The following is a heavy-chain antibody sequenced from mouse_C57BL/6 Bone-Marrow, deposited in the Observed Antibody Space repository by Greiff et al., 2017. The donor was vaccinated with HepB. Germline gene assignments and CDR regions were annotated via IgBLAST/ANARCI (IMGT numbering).Heavy chain of an antibody. CDR2: IDPSDSYT. J-gene: IGHJ2*01. D-gene: IGHD2-3*01. Sequence: QVQLQQPGAELVMPGASVKLSCKASGYTFTSYWMHWVKQRPGQGLEWIGEIDPSDSYTNYNQKFKGKSTLTVDKSSSKAYMQLSSLTYEDSAVYYCARSDYDGYYYLDYWGQGTTLTVSS. V-gene: IGHV1-69*01. CDR3: ARSDYDGYYYLDY. CDR1: GYTFTSYW.